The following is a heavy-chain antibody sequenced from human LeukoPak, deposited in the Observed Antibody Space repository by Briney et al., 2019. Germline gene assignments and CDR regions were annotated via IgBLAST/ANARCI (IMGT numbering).Heavy chain of an antibody. V-gene: IGHV3-7*01. CDR2: IKQDGSEK. J-gene: IGHJ4*02. CDR1: GFAFSSYW. D-gene: IGHD6-13*01. Sequence: GGSLRPSCAASGFAFSSYWMSWVRQAPGEGLEWVANIKQDGSEKYYVDSVEGRFTISRDNAKNSLYLQVNSLRAEDTAVYYCARGSSGNWYRDYFDYWGQGTLVTVSS. CDR3: ARGSSGNWYRDYFDY.